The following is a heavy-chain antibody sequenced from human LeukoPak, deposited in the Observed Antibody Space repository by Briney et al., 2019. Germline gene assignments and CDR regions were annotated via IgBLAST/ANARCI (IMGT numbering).Heavy chain of an antibody. Sequence: SQTLSLTCAVSGGSISSGGYSWSWIRQPPGQGLEWIGYIYHSGSTYYNPSLKSRVTISVDRSKNQFSLKLNSVTAADTAVYYCARGRLGYCSGGSCYLSDYWGQGTLVTVSS. J-gene: IGHJ4*02. CDR2: IYHSGST. V-gene: IGHV4-30-2*01. CDR1: GGSISSGGYS. CDR3: ARGRLGYCSGGSCYLSDY. D-gene: IGHD2-15*01.